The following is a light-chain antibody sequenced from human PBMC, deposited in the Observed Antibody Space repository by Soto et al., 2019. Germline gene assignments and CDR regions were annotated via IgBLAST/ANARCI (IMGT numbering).Light chain of an antibody. J-gene: IGLJ1*01. Sequence: QFALTQPASVSGSPGQSITIACTGTSSDVGGYNYVSWYQQYPGKAPRLVISDVSNRPSGVSNRFSGSKSGNSASLTISGLQAEDEADYYCSSYTSSSTYVFGTGTKVTVL. CDR3: SSYTSSSTYV. V-gene: IGLV2-14*01. CDR1: SSDVGGYNY. CDR2: DVS.